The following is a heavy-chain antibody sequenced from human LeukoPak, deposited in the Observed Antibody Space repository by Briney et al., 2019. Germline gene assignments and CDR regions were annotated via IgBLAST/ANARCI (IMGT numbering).Heavy chain of an antibody. CDR3: AKDMGEHGSYFLDY. V-gene: IGHV3-74*01. CDR2: INTDGTST. D-gene: IGHD1-26*01. CDR1: GFTFSGYW. Sequence: PGGSLRLSCAASGFTFSGYWMHWVRQAPGKGLVWVSRINTDGTSTRYADSVKGRFTISRENAKNTLYLQMNNLRAEDTAEYYCAKDMGEHGSYFLDYWGQGALVTVSS. J-gene: IGHJ4*02.